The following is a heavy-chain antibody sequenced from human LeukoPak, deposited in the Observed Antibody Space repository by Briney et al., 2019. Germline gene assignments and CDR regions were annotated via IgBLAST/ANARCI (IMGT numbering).Heavy chain of an antibody. Sequence: GGSLRLSCAGSGFTFSRYTFNWVRQAPGKGLEWVAVISYDGSNKYYADSVKGRFTISRDNSKNTLYLQMNSLRAEDTAVYYCARYSSSTTYLDYWGQGTLVTVSS. D-gene: IGHD5/OR15-5a*01. CDR3: ARYSSSTTYLDY. CDR1: GFTFSRYT. J-gene: IGHJ4*02. CDR2: ISYDGSNK. V-gene: IGHV3-30-3*01.